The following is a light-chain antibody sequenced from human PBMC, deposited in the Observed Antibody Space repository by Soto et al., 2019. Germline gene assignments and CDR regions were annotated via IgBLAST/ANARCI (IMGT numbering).Light chain of an antibody. CDR2: GAS. V-gene: IGKV3-20*01. Sequence: ETVLTQSPATLSLSPGERATLSCRASRNINNFLAWYQQKPGQAPRLLIYGASSRATGIPDRFSGSGSGTDFTLTISRLEPEDFVVYYCQQYGSSPPLTFGGGTKVEIK. J-gene: IGKJ4*01. CDR1: RNINNF. CDR3: QQYGSSPPLT.